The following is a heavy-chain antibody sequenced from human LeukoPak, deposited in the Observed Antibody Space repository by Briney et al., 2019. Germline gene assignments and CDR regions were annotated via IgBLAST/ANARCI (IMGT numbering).Heavy chain of an antibody. CDR1: GGSISSSSYY. V-gene: IGHV4-39*07. CDR2: IYYSGST. D-gene: IGHD1-26*01. Sequence: SETLSLTCTVSGGSISSSSYYWGWIRQPPGKGLEWIGSIYYSGSTYYNPSLKSRVTISVDTSKNQFSLKLSSVTAADTAVYYCARGPGSGSYFYWGQGTLVTVSS. J-gene: IGHJ4*02. CDR3: ARGPGSGSYFY.